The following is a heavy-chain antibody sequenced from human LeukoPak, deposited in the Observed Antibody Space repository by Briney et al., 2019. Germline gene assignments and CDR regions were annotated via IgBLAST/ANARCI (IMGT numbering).Heavy chain of an antibody. CDR1: GYTFTGYY. J-gene: IGHJ4*02. V-gene: IGHV1-2*02. D-gene: IGHD1-26*01. Sequence: ASVKVSCKASGYTFTGYYMHWVRQAPGQGLEWMGWINPNSGGTNYAQKFQGRVTMTRDTSIGTAYMELSRLTSDDTAFYYCAREVSSGGWDYWGQGTLVTVSS. CDR3: AREVSSGGWDY. CDR2: INPNSGGT.